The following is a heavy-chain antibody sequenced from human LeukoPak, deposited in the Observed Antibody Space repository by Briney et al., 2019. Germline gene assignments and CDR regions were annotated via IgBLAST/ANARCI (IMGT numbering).Heavy chain of an antibody. J-gene: IGHJ3*02. D-gene: IGHD1-26*01. CDR1: GFTFSSSA. Sequence: PGGSLRLSCAASGFTFSSSAMNWVRQAPGKGLEWVSYISSSGSTIYYADSVKGRFTISRDSAMNSIYLQMNRLKVEDTALYYCAGEEVGTVSAFNIWGRGTTVTVSS. V-gene: IGHV3-48*04. CDR2: ISSSGSTI. CDR3: AGEEVGTVSAFNI.